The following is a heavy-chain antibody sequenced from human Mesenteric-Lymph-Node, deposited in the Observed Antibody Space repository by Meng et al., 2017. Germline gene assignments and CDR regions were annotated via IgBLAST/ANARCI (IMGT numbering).Heavy chain of an antibody. V-gene: IGHV1-69*05. CDR3: ARDHSGRDGYVPDYFDY. J-gene: IGHJ4*02. CDR1: GGTFSSYA. Sequence: SVKVSCKASGGTFSSYAISWVRQAPGQGLEWMGGIIPIFGTANYAQKFQGRVTITTDESTSTAYMELSSLGSEDTAVYYCARDHSGRDGYVPDYFDYWGQGTLVTVSS. CDR2: IIPIFGTA. D-gene: IGHD5-24*01.